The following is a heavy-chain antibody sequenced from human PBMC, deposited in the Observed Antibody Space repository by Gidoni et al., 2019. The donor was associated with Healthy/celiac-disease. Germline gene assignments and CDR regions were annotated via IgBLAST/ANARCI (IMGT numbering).Heavy chain of an antibody. CDR3: AGPRPRLEWLLDAFDI. Sequence: QVPRVQYGAEVKKPGSSVKVSCKASGGPFSRYAISWVRQAPGQGLEWMGGIIPIFGTANDAQKFQGRVTITADESTSTAYMELSSLRSEDTAVYYCAGPRPRLEWLLDAFDIWGQGTMVTVSS. J-gene: IGHJ3*02. D-gene: IGHD3-3*01. CDR2: IIPIFGTA. CDR1: GGPFSRYA. V-gene: IGHV1-69*01.